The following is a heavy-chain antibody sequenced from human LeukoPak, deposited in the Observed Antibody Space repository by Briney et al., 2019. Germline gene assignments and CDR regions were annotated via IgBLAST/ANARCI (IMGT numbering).Heavy chain of an antibody. D-gene: IGHD5/OR15-5a*01. CDR1: GGTFSSYA. CDR3: ASGISVWVAYFDY. Sequence: SVKVSCKAPGGTFSSYAISWVRQAPGQGLEWMGGIIPIFGTANYAQKFQGRVTITADESTSTAYMELSSLRSEDTAVYYCASGISVWVAYFDYWGQGTLVTVSS. V-gene: IGHV1-69*13. J-gene: IGHJ4*02. CDR2: IIPIFGTA.